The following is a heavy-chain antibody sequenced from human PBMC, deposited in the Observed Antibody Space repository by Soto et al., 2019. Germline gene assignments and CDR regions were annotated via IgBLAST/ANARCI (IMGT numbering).Heavy chain of an antibody. V-gene: IGHV3-7*01. D-gene: IGHD3-22*01. Sequence: GGSLRLSCAASGFSFNRHWMSWVRQAPGKGLQWVASIKRDGSEKYYVDSVKGRFTISRDNVKNSLSLQMNSLGAEDTAVYYCARDPYYYDSHYYYGMDVWGQGTTVTVSS. CDR1: GFSFNRHW. J-gene: IGHJ6*02. CDR2: IKRDGSEK. CDR3: ARDPYYYDSHYYYGMDV.